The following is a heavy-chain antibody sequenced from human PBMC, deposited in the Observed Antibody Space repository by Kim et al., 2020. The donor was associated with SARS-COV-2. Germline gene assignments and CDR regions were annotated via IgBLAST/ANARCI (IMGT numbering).Heavy chain of an antibody. Sequence: GGSLRLSCAASGFTFSSYGMHWVRQAPGKGLEWVAVISYDGSNKYYADSVNGRFTISRDNSKNTLYLQMNSLRAEDTAVYYCAKDKHYDILTGYFAFDIWGQGTMVTVSS. D-gene: IGHD3-9*01. CDR3: AKDKHYDILTGYFAFDI. CDR2: ISYDGSNK. V-gene: IGHV3-30*18. J-gene: IGHJ3*02. CDR1: GFTFSSYG.